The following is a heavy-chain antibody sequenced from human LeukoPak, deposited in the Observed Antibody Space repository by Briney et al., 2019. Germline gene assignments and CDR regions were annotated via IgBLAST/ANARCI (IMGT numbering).Heavy chain of an antibody. CDR1: GDSISIYY. V-gene: IGHV4-59*01. D-gene: IGHD4-17*01. J-gene: IGHJ6*02. Sequence: SETLSLTCTVSGDSISIYYWNWIRQPPGKGLEWIGYIYYNGNTNYNPSLKSRVTISVDTSKNQFSLKLSSMTAADTAVYYCARGGSFDGDYAPFGMDVWGQGTTVTVSS. CDR2: IYYNGNT. CDR3: ARGGSFDGDYAPFGMDV.